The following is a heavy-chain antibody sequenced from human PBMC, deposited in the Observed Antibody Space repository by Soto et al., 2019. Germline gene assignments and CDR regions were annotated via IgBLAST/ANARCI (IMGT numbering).Heavy chain of an antibody. V-gene: IGHV3-21*03. CDR3: TTGPEGVVVVDDAFDI. CDR2: ISSSSSYI. CDR1: GFTFSSYA. Sequence: GGSLRLSCAASGFTFSSYAMSWVRQAPGKGLEWVSSISSSSSYIYYADSVKGRFTISRDNAKNSLYLQMNSLKTEDTAVYYCTTGPEGVVVVDDAFDIWGQGTMVTVSS. D-gene: IGHD2-15*01. J-gene: IGHJ3*02.